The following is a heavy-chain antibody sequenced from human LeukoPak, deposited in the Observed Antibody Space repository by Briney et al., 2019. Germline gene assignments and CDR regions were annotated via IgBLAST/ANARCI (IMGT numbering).Heavy chain of an antibody. Sequence: GGSLRLSCAASGFTFTTYWMAWVRQAPGKGLEWVANIKGDESARHQADSVKGRFTISRDNTQNSVYLQMSSLRGEDTAVYYCARDVGGSLDYWGQGTLVTVSS. J-gene: IGHJ4*02. CDR3: ARDVGGSLDY. V-gene: IGHV3-7*01. CDR1: GFTFTTYW. CDR2: IKGDESAR. D-gene: IGHD1-26*01.